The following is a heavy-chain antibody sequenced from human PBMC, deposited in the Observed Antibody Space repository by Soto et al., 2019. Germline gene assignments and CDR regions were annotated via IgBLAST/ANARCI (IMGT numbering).Heavy chain of an antibody. D-gene: IGHD1-26*01. J-gene: IGHJ4*02. CDR3: ARAPETIVGATIDY. V-gene: IGHV1-18*01. CDR1: GYTFTSYG. Sequence: QVQLVQSGAEVKKPGASVKVSCKASGYTFTSYGLSWVRQAPGQGLEWMGWISPYNGNTNYAQKLQGRVTMTTDTSTSTAYMELRSLRSDATSVYYCARAPETIVGATIDYWGQGTLVTVSS. CDR2: ISPYNGNT.